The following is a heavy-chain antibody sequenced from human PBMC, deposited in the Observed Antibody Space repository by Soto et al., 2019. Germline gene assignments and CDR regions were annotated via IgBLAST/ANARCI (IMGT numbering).Heavy chain of an antibody. J-gene: IGHJ4*02. CDR1: GGTFSSYA. V-gene: IGHV1-69*13. CDR3: ARGGYVLYSSGWYDFDY. Sequence: SVKVSCKASGGTFSSYAISWVRQAPGQGLEWMGGIIPIFGTANYAQKFQGRVTITADESTSTAYMELSSLRSEDTAVYYCARGGYVLYSSGWYDFDYWGQGTLVTVSS. CDR2: IIPIFGTA. D-gene: IGHD6-19*01.